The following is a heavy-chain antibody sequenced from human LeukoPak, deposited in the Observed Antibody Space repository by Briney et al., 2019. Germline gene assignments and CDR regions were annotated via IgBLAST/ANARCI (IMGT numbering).Heavy chain of an antibody. V-gene: IGHV1-2*02. D-gene: IGHD6-19*01. CDR1: GYTFTGYY. CDR2: INPNSGGT. CDR3: ARGSGWYQYGMDV. J-gene: IGHJ6*02. Sequence: VKVSCKASGYTFTGYYMHWVRQAPGQGLEWMGWINPNSGGTNYAQKFQGRVTMTRDTSISTAYMELSRLISDDTAVYYCARGSGWYQYGMDVWGQGTTVTVSS.